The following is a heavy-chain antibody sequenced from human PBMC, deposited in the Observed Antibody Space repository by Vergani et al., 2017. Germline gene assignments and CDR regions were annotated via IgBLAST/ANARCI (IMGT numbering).Heavy chain of an antibody. D-gene: IGHD3-9*01. Sequence: EVQLVESGGGLVQPGGSLRLSCAASGLTFSSYWMSWVRQAPGKGLEWVANIKQDGSEKYYVDSVKGRFTISRDNAKNSLYLQMNSLRAEDTAVYYCARDSLYYDILTGYFPNWFDPWGQGTLVTVSS. CDR1: GLTFSSYW. V-gene: IGHV3-7*01. CDR3: ARDSLYYDILTGYFPNWFDP. CDR2: IKQDGSEK. J-gene: IGHJ5*02.